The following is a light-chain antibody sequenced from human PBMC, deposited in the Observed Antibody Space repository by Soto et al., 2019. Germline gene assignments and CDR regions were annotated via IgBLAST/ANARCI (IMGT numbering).Light chain of an antibody. J-gene: IGKJ1*01. Sequence: EIVLTQSPATLSLSPGERATLSCRASQSVSSNLAWYQQKPGQAPRLLIYDASSRATGIPDRFSGGGSGTDFTLTISTLEPDDFAVYYCHHFGSSPETFGQGTKVDIK. CDR2: DAS. V-gene: IGKV3-20*01. CDR3: HHFGSSPET. CDR1: QSVSSN.